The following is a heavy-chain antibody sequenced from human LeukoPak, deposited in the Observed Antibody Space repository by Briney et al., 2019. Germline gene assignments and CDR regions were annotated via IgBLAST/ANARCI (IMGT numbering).Heavy chain of an antibody. CDR3: ANGGWLVQFDY. J-gene: IGHJ4*02. CDR1: RFTSSTYA. V-gene: IGHV3-30*04. Sequence: GGSLRLSCAASRFTSSTYAMHWVRQTPGKGLEWVALISYDGSNKYYADFVKGRFTISRDNSKNTLYLQMNSLRAEDTAVYYCANGGWLVQFDYWGQGTLVTVSS. D-gene: IGHD6-19*01. CDR2: ISYDGSNK.